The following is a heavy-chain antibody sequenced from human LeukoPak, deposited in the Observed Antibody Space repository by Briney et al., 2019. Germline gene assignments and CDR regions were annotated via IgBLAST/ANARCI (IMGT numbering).Heavy chain of an antibody. V-gene: IGHV4-4*07. D-gene: IGHD4-17*01. CDR1: GGSISSYY. Sequence: SETLSLTCSVSGGSISSYYWSWIRQPAGKQPEWTGRMYTSGSTYYNPSLKSRVTMSAGTSKNQFSLKLTSVTAADTSVYYCAREGGPGGDYGSIDSWGQGTLVTVSS. CDR3: AREGGPGGDYGSIDS. J-gene: IGHJ4*02. CDR2: MYTSGST.